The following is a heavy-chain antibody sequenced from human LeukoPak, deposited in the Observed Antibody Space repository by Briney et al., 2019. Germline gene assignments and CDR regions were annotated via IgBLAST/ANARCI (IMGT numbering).Heavy chain of an antibody. V-gene: IGHV1-8*02. D-gene: IGHD6-13*01. Sequence: ASVKVSCKASGYTFTGYYIHWVRQATGQGLEWMGWMNPNSGNTGYAQKFQGRVTMTRNTSISTAYMELSSLRSEDTAVYYCARGAGISSSWYLGRYYMDVWGKGTTVTISS. CDR1: GYTFTGYY. J-gene: IGHJ6*03. CDR2: MNPNSGNT. CDR3: ARGAGISSSWYLGRYYMDV.